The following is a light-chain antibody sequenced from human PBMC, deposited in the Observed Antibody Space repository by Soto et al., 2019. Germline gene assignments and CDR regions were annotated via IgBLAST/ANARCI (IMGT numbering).Light chain of an antibody. CDR2: EVS. Sequence: QSVLTQPASVSGSPGQSITISCAGTVTDVGGYNYVSWYQQHPGKAPKLMISEVSNRPSGVSDRFSGSKSGNTASLAISGLQPEDEADYYCSSYTSSSTLYVFGTGTKVTVL. V-gene: IGLV2-14*01. CDR3: SSYTSSSTLYV. J-gene: IGLJ1*01. CDR1: VTDVGGYNY.